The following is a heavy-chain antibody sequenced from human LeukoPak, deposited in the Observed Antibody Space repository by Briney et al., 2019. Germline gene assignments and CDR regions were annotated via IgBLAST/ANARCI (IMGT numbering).Heavy chain of an antibody. J-gene: IGHJ4*02. CDR2: IYYSGST. D-gene: IGHD5-18*01. CDR1: GGSISSYY. Sequence: SETLSLTCTVSGGSISSYYWSWIRQPPGKGLEWIGYIYYSGSTNYNPSLKSRVTISVDTSKNQFSLKLSSVTAADTAVYYCARVFDGDTAMVYYLDYWGQGTLVTVSS. V-gene: IGHV4-59*01. CDR3: ARVFDGDTAMVYYLDY.